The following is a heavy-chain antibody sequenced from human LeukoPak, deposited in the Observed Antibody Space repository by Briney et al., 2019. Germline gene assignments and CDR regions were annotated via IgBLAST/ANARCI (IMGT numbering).Heavy chain of an antibody. J-gene: IGHJ6*03. CDR1: GFTCSDYY. CDR2: ISSSGSTI. CDR3: ARVLNYDFWRTSYYYYYYMDV. D-gene: IGHD3-3*01. V-gene: IGHV3-11*04. Sequence: GGSLRRSCAASGFTCSDYYMSWIRQAPGKGLEWVSYISSSGSTIYYADSVKGRFTISRDNAKNSLYLQMNSLRAEDTAVYYCARVLNYDFWRTSYYYYYYMDVWGKGTTVTVSS.